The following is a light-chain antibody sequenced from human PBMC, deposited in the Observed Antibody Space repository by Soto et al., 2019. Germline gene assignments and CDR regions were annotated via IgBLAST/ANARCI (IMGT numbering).Light chain of an antibody. CDR3: SSYTSSSIDYV. V-gene: IGLV2-14*01. CDR1: SSDVGGYNY. J-gene: IGLJ1*01. Sequence: QSALTQPASVSGSPGQSITISCTGTSSDVGGYNYVSWYQQHPGKAPKLMIYEVSNRPSGVSNRFSGSKSGNTASLTIFGLQAEDEADYYCSSYTSSSIDYVFGTGTKATVL. CDR2: EVS.